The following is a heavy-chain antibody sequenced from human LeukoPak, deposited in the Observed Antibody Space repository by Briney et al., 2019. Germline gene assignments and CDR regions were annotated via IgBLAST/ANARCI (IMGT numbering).Heavy chain of an antibody. Sequence: GGSLRLSCAASGVTFSSYGMHWVRQAPGKGLEWVAVIWYDGSNKYYADSVKGRFTISRDNSKNTLYLQMNSLRAEDTAVYYCARVAVLRFLEWYDYWGQGTLVTVSS. CDR2: IWYDGSNK. J-gene: IGHJ4*02. V-gene: IGHV3-33*01. CDR1: GVTFSSYG. CDR3: ARVAVLRFLEWYDY. D-gene: IGHD3-3*01.